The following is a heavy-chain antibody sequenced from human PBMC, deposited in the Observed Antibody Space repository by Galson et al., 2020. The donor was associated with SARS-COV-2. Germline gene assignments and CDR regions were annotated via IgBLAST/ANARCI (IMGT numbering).Heavy chain of an antibody. CDR2: INGDGSSR. J-gene: IGHJ6*02. Sequence: SCAASGFTFSNYWMHWVRQAPGKGLVWVSRINGDGSSRTYADSVKGRFTISRDNAKNTLYLQMNSLRAEDTAVYYCATQEFYYGSSGYEVSDYGMDVWGQGATVTVSS. CDR1: GFTFSNYW. V-gene: IGHV3-74*01. D-gene: IGHD3-22*01. CDR3: ATQEFYYGSSGYEVSDYGMDV.